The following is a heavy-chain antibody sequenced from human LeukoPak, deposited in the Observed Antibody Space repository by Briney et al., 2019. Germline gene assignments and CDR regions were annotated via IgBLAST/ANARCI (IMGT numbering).Heavy chain of an antibody. D-gene: IGHD3-9*01. CDR2: ISGSGGST. CDR1: GFTFSTSW. V-gene: IGHV3-23*01. J-gene: IGHJ4*02. Sequence: GGSLRLSCAASGFTFSTSWMSWVRQAPGKGLEWVSAISGSGGSTYYADSVKGRFTISRDNSKNTLYLQMNSLRAEDTAVYYCAKDPHYDILTGYCEFDYWGQGTLVTASS. CDR3: AKDPHYDILTGYCEFDY.